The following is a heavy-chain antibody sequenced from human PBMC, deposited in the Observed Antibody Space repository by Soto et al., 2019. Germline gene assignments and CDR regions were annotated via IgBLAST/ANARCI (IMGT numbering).Heavy chain of an antibody. CDR2: ISYDGSNK. CDR1: EFTFNSFA. Sequence: GGSLRLSCAASEFTFNSFAMHWVRQAPGKGLEWVAFISYDGSNKYYADSVKGRFTISRDHSKNTLYLQMNSLRAEDTAVYYCAKVMGGYYREHFDYWGQGTLVTVAS. CDR3: AKVMGGYYREHFDY. J-gene: IGHJ4*02. D-gene: IGHD3-22*01. V-gene: IGHV3-30-3*01.